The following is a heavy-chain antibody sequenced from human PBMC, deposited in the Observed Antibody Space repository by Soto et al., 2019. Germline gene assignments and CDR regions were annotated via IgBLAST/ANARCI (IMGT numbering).Heavy chain of an antibody. CDR2: IYWDDDK. CDR3: AHVEATVTKV. D-gene: IGHD4-17*01. CDR1: GFSLSTNGVG. Sequence: QITLKESGPPLVKPTQTLTLTCTFSGFSLSTNGVGVGWIRQPPGKALEWLALIYWDDDKHYSPSLKSRLTITKDTSKNQVVLTMTNMDPVDTGTYYRAHVEATVTKVWGQGTLVTVSA. J-gene: IGHJ4*02. V-gene: IGHV2-5*02.